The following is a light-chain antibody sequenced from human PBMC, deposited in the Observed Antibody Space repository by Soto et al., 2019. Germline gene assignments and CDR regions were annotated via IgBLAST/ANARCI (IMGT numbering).Light chain of an antibody. Sequence: EIVLTQSPGTLSLSPGERATLSCRASQSVSSSYLAWYQQKPGQAPRLLIYGASSRATGIPDRFSGSGSGTDFTLTISRLEPEEFAVYYCEQYGSSPRTFGKGTKVEIE. CDR3: EQYGSSPRT. CDR2: GAS. CDR1: QSVSSSY. V-gene: IGKV3-20*01. J-gene: IGKJ1*01.